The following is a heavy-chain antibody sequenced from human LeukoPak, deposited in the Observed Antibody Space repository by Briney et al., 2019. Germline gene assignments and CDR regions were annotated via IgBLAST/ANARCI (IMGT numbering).Heavy chain of an antibody. CDR1: GLTFSNYA. J-gene: IGHJ3*02. CDR2: ISSSSSYI. V-gene: IGHV3-21*01. CDR3: ARVTATGGAFDI. Sequence: GGSLRLSCAASGLTFSNYAMNWVRQAPGKGLEWVSSISSSSSYIYYADSVKGRFTISRDNAKNSLYLQMNSLRAEDTAVYYCARVTATGGAFDIWGQGTMVTVSS. D-gene: IGHD4-17*01.